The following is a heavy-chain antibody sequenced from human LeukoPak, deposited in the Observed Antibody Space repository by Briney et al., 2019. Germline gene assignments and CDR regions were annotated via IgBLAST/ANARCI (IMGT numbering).Heavy chain of an antibody. CDR2: ITSRSTT. CDR1: GFIFSHYG. J-gene: IGHJ4*02. V-gene: IGHV3-23*01. Sequence: GGSLRLSCAASGFIFSHYGMNWVRQAPGKGLEWVSGITSRSTTYYADSVKGRFTISRDNSKNMVWLQINSPTAEDTATYYCAKDGDWARFEDWGQGTLVTVSS. D-gene: IGHD2-21*02. CDR3: AKDGDWARFED.